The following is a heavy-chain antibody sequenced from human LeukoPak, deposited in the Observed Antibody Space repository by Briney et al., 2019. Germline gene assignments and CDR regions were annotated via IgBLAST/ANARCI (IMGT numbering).Heavy chain of an antibody. CDR3: ARAPVVPAAIVGGWFDP. D-gene: IGHD2-2*02. CDR1: GGSISSYY. CDR2: IYYSGST. V-gene: IGHV4-59*12. Sequence: SETLSLTCTVSGGSISSYYWSWIRQPPGKGLEWIGYIYYSGSTNYNPSLKSRVTISVDRSKNQFSLKLSSVTAADTAVYYCARAPVVPAAIVGGWFDPWGQGTLVTVSS. J-gene: IGHJ5*02.